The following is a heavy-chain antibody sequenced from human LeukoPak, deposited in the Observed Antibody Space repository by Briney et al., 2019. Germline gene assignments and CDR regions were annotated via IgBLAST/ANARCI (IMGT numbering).Heavy chain of an antibody. Sequence: SETLSLTCAVYGGSFSGYYWSWLRQPPGKGLEWIGEINHSGSTNYNPSLKSRVTISVDTSKNQFSLKLSSVTAADTAVYYCARWLGRGSYYSIDYWGQGTLVTVSS. CDR2: INHSGST. CDR3: ARWLGRGSYYSIDY. D-gene: IGHD1-26*01. J-gene: IGHJ4*02. V-gene: IGHV4-34*01. CDR1: GGSFSGYY.